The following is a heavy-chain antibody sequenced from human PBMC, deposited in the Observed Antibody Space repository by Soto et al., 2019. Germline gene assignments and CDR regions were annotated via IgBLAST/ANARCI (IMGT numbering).Heavy chain of an antibody. D-gene: IGHD5-18*01. CDR1: GFTFSSYG. CDR2: ISYDGSNK. CDR3: AKEGTTMVDYYYYYGMDV. J-gene: IGHJ6*02. Sequence: GGSLRLSCAASGFTFSSYGMHWVRQAPGKRLEWVAVISYDGSNKYYADSVKGRFTISRDNSKNTLYLQMNSLRAEDTAVYYCAKEGTTMVDYYYYYGMDVWGQGTTVTVSS. V-gene: IGHV3-30*18.